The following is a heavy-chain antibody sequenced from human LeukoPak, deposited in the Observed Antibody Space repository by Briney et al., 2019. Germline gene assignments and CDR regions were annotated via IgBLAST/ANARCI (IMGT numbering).Heavy chain of an antibody. CDR1: GFTFSTFA. V-gene: IGHV3-64*01. CDR2: ISSNGIT. J-gene: IGHJ6*04. CDR3: ARDEGPMDV. Sequence: GGSLRLSCAASGFTFSTFAMHWVRQAPGKGLEYVSGISSNGITYYANSVKGRFTIFRDNSKNMVYLQMGSLRVEDMAVYYCARDEGPMDVWGKGTTVTVSS.